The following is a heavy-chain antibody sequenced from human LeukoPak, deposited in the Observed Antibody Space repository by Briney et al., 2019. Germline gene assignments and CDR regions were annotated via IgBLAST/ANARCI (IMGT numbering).Heavy chain of an antibody. CDR3: ASAYQQPLDY. V-gene: IGHV3-21*01. D-gene: IGHD2-2*01. Sequence: GGSLRLSCAASGFAFSSYSMNWVRQAPGKGLEWVSSISSGSSFKYYADSVKGRLTISRDNAKNSLYLQMSSLRAEDTAVYYCASAYQQPLDYWGQGALATVSS. CDR2: ISSGSSFK. CDR1: GFAFSSYS. J-gene: IGHJ4*02.